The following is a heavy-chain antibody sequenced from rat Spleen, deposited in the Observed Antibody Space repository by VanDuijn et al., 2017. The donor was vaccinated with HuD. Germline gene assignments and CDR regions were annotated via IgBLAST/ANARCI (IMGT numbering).Heavy chain of an antibody. Sequence: EVQLVESGGALIQPGRSLKFSCAASGFTFSDYAMAWVRQTPKKGLEWVATILYDGSTTYYRDSVKGRFTISRDNAKSTLYLQMNSLRSEDTATYYCTRRGHTMGLTSRYFDYWGQGVMVTVSS. V-gene: IGHV5-17*01. CDR3: TRRGHTMGLTSRYFDY. CDR2: ILYDGSTT. D-gene: IGHD1-9*01. J-gene: IGHJ2*01. CDR1: GFTFSDYA.